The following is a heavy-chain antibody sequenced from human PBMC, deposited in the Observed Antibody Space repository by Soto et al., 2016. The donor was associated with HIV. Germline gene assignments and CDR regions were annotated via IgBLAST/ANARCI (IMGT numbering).Heavy chain of an antibody. J-gene: IGHJ6*03. CDR1: GFTFGSYD. V-gene: IGHV3-64*01. Sequence: EVQLVESGGGLVQPGGSLKLSCEASGFTFGSYDMHWVRQAPGMGLEYVSTISSNGINTYYANSVKGRFTISRDNSKNTLYLQMDGLRAEDMAVYYCARTFIRAYYMDVWGKGTTVTVSS. D-gene: IGHD3-10*01. CDR3: ARTFIRAYYMDV. CDR2: ISSNGINT.